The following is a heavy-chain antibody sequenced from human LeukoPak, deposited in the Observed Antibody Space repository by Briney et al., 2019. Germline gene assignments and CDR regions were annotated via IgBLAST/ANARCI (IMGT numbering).Heavy chain of an antibody. J-gene: IGHJ4*02. D-gene: IGHD3-3*01. Sequence: SETLSLTCTVSGGSISSYYWSWIRQPPGKGLEWIGCIYYSGSTNYNPSLKSRVTISVDTSKNQFSLKLSSVTAADTAVYYCAGGDFHVDYWGQGTLVTVSS. V-gene: IGHV4-59*01. CDR1: GGSISSYY. CDR3: AGGDFHVDY. CDR2: IYYSGST.